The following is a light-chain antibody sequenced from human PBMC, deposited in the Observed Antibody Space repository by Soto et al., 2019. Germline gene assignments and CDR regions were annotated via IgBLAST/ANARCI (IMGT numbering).Light chain of an antibody. Sequence: QSVLTQPASVSGSPGQSITISCTGTSSDVGGYNYVSWYQQHPGKAPKLMIYEVSNRPSGVSNRFSGSKSGNTASLTISGLQAEDEADYYCSSYTSSSIDYVFGPVTKLTVL. CDR3: SSYTSSSIDYV. J-gene: IGLJ1*01. V-gene: IGLV2-14*01. CDR1: SSDVGGYNY. CDR2: EVS.